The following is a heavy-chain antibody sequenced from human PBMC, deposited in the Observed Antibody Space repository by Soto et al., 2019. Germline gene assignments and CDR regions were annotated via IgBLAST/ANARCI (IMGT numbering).Heavy chain of an antibody. J-gene: IGHJ4*02. Sequence: PGGSLRLSCAASGFTFSSYAMSWVRQAPGKGLEWVSAISGSGGSTYYADSVKGRFTISRDNSKNTLYLQMNSLRAEDTAAYYCAKGHPRTKYSSGWYSDYWGQGTLVTVSS. V-gene: IGHV3-23*01. CDR2: ISGSGGST. CDR3: AKGHPRTKYSSGWYSDY. D-gene: IGHD6-19*01. CDR1: GFTFSSYA.